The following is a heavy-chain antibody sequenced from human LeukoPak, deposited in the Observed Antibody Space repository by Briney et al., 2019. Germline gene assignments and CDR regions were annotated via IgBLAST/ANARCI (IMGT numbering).Heavy chain of an antibody. CDR1: GFTFDDYA. V-gene: IGHV3-20*04. D-gene: IGHD4-17*01. J-gene: IGHJ4*02. CDR2: INWNGGST. Sequence: GGSLRLSCAASGFTFDDYAMHWVRQAPGKGLEWVSGINWNGGSTGYADSVKGRFTISRDNAKNSLYLQMNSLRAEDTALYYCTRGYLRGPIDFWGQGTLASVSS. CDR3: TRGYLRGPIDF.